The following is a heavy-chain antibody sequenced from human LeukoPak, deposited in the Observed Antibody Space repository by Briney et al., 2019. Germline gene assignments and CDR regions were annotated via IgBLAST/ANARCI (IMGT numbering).Heavy chain of an antibody. Sequence: GASVTVSCKVLGYTLTDLSIHWVRQTPGKGLEWMGGFDPEGGETIYAQNFQGRVTMTEDTSLHTAYMQLRSLRSDDTAVYYCAREGGVLDYWGQGTLVTVSS. CDR3: AREGGVLDY. CDR1: GYTLTDLS. J-gene: IGHJ4*02. D-gene: IGHD3-10*01. V-gene: IGHV1-24*01. CDR2: FDPEGGET.